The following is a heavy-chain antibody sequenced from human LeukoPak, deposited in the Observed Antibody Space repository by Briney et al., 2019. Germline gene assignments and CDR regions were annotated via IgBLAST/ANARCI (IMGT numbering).Heavy chain of an antibody. D-gene: IGHD2/OR15-2a*01. V-gene: IGHV3-21*01. Sequence: TGGSLRLSCAASGFTFSTYSMNWVRQAPGKGLVWVSAITSSCSNIYYADSVKGRFTISRDNAKNSLYLQMNSLRAEDTAVYYCARSNLNDYWGQGTLVTVSS. CDR3: ARSNLNDY. J-gene: IGHJ4*02. CDR1: GFTFSTYS. CDR2: ITSSCSNI.